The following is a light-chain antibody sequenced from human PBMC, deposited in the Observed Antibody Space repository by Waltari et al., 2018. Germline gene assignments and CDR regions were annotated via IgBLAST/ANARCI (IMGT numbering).Light chain of an antibody. Sequence: QSVLTQPPSASGTPGQRVTIPCSGSSPNIGSNYIYWYHQLPGTAPNLLLYRNNQRPSGVPDRFSGSKSGTSASLAISGLRSEDEADYYCASWDDILSGVLFGGGTKLSVL. CDR1: SPNIGSNY. J-gene: IGLJ2*01. CDR2: RNN. CDR3: ASWDDILSGVL. V-gene: IGLV1-47*01.